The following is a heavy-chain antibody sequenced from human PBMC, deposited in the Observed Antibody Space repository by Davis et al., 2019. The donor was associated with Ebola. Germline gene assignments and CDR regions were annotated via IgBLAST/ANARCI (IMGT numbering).Heavy chain of an antibody. CDR2: IYPGDSDT. D-gene: IGHD2-15*01. V-gene: IGHV5-51*01. Sequence: GESLKISCKGSGYSFTSYWIGWVRQMPGKGLEWMGIIYPGDSDTRYSPSFQGQVTISADKSISTAYLQWSSLKASDTAMYYCARHWNREVVAAIRGQRGWFDPWGQGTLVTVSS. J-gene: IGHJ5*02. CDR1: GYSFTSYW. CDR3: ARHWNREVVAAIRGQRGWFDP.